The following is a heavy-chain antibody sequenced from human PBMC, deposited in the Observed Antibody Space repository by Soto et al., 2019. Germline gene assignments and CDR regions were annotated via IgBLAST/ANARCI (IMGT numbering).Heavy chain of an antibody. Sequence: PETLPLTSSVSGDSISSGTFSWVSVRQPPVKGHEWIGTIYFTGSTYYNPSLKSRLAIFVDTSKKQFSLNLTFVTAADTAVYYCARHALNGDGWRHYFVNLGQGALVTVPQ. CDR2: IYFTGST. J-gene: IGHJ4*02. V-gene: IGHV4-39*01. CDR3: ARHALNGDGWRHYFVN. CDR1: GDSISSGTFS. D-gene: IGHD6-19*01.